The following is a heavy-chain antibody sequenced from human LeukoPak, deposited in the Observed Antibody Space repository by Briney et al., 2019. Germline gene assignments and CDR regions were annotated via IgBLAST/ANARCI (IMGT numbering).Heavy chain of an antibody. CDR2: ISSSSSYI. Sequence: GGSLRLSCAASGFTFSSYSMNWVRQAPGKGLEWVSSISSSSSYIYYADSMKGRFTISRDNAKNSLYLQMNSLRAEDMAVYYCARDGIGFSYGKNDYWGQGTLVTVSS. V-gene: IGHV3-21*01. CDR3: ARDGIGFSYGKNDY. J-gene: IGHJ4*02. CDR1: GFTFSSYS. D-gene: IGHD5-18*01.